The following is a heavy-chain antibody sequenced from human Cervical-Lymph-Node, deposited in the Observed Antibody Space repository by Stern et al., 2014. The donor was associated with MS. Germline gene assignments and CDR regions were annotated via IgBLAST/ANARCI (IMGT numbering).Heavy chain of an antibody. Sequence: QDQLVQSGAEVKKPGASVNVSCKASGYTFTYYAMHWVRQATGQRLEWMGWINPATGNTKYSQKFQGRLTITRDTSASTAYMELSSLRSEDTAVYYCARLHYYGSGDYWGQGTQVTVSS. J-gene: IGHJ4*02. CDR2: INPATGNT. CDR1: GYTFTYYA. V-gene: IGHV1-3*01. D-gene: IGHD3-10*01. CDR3: ARLHYYGSGDY.